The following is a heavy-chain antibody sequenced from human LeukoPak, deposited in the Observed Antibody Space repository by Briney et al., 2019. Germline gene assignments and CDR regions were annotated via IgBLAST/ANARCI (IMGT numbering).Heavy chain of an antibody. J-gene: IGHJ4*02. CDR1: GGRFTSYC. V-gene: IGHV5-51*01. D-gene: IGHD3-22*01. CDR3: ARLSGDSSGYYYNY. Sequence: GGALQSSCKGSGGRFTSYCSSWWRRLPGRNREGLGIIYPGESDTRSSPSFQGQVTISADKSISTAYLQWSSLKASATAMYYCARLSGDSSGYYYNYWGRGPLVTVPS. CDR2: IYPGESDT.